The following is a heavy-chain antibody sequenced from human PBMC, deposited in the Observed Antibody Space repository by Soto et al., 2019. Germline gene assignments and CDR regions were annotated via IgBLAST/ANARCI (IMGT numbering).Heavy chain of an antibody. CDR2: MNPNSGNT. CDR1: GYTFTSYD. V-gene: IGHV1-8*01. D-gene: IGHD3-3*01. Sequence: ASVKVSCKASGYTFTSYDINWVRQATGQGLEWMGWMNPNSGNTGYAQKFQGRVTMTRNTSISTAYMELSSLRSEDTAVYYCARSGGIYDFWSVYYTNYYYYYYMDVWGKGTTVTVSS. CDR3: ARSGGIYDFWSVYYTNYYYYYYMDV. J-gene: IGHJ6*03.